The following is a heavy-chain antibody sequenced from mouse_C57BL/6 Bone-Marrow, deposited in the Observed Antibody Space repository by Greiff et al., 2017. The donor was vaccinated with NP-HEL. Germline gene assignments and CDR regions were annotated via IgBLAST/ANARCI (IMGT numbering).Heavy chain of an antibody. D-gene: IGHD2-4*01. CDR2: IYPGDGDT. Sequence: VKVVESGPELVKPGASVKISCKASGYAFSSSWMNWVKQRPGKGLEWIGRIYPGDGDTNYNGKFKGKATLTADKSSSTAYMQLSSLTSEDSAVYFCAREGYDYDESYAMDYWGQGTSVTVSS. V-gene: IGHV1-82*01. CDR3: AREGYDYDESYAMDY. J-gene: IGHJ4*01. CDR1: GYAFSSSW.